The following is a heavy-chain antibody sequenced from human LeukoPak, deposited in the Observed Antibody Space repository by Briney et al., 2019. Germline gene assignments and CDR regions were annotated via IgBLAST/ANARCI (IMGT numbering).Heavy chain of an antibody. CDR1: GFTFSSYS. V-gene: IGHV3-48*04. J-gene: IGHJ4*02. CDR2: MSSSTRTI. Sequence: GGSLRLSCAASGFTFSSYSMSWVRQAPGKGLEWVSYMSSSTRTIYYADSVKGRFTISRDNAKNSLYLQMNSLRAEDTAVYYCARDVPKVGAAAGVWGQGTLVTVSS. CDR3: ARDVPKVGAAAGV. D-gene: IGHD6-13*01.